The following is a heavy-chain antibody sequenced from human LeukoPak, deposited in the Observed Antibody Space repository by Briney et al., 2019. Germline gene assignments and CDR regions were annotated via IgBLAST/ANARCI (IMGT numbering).Heavy chain of an antibody. CDR3: AKFSGSYPYYYYYYMDV. V-gene: IGHV3-23*01. Sequence: GGSLRLSCAASGFTFSSYAMSWVRQAPGKGLEWVSAISGSGGSTYYADSVKGRFTISRDNSKNTLYLQMNSLRAEDTAVYYCAKFSGSYPYYYYYYMDVWGKGTTVTVSS. D-gene: IGHD1-26*01. J-gene: IGHJ6*03. CDR1: GFTFSSYA. CDR2: ISGSGGST.